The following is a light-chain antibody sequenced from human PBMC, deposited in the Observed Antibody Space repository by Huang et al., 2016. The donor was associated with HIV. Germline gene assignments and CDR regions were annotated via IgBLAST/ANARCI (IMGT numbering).Light chain of an antibody. CDR3: QQTYSTLT. V-gene: IGKV1-39*01. CDR2: AAS. CDR1: QSISSY. J-gene: IGKJ3*01. Sequence: QMPHSPSSLSASVGDKVTIPCRASQSISSYLNWYQQKPGKAPKRLIYAASSLQSGGPSRFSGSGSGTDFTLTISSLQPEDFATDYCQQTYSTLTFGPGTKVDIK.